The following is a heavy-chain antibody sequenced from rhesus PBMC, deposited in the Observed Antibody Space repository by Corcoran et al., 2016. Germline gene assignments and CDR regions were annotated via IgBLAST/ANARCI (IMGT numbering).Heavy chain of an antibody. V-gene: IGHV4-169*01. Sequence: QLQLQESGPGLVKPSETLSVTCAVSGGSISSSYWSWIRQAPGKGLEWIGYIYGSGSSTNYNPSLKSRVTPSVDTSKNQLSLKLSSVTTADTAVYYCAKTGSGYSGSWNLFDYWGQGVLVTVSS. CDR1: GGSISSSY. CDR2: IYGSGSST. CDR3: AKTGSGYSGSWNLFDY. D-gene: IGHD6-25*01. J-gene: IGHJ4*01.